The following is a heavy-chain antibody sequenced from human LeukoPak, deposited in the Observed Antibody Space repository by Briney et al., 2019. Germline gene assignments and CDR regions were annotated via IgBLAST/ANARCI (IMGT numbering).Heavy chain of an antibody. CDR1: GFTFSSYG. D-gene: IGHD1-26*01. V-gene: IGHV3-30*18. CDR2: ISYDGSNK. Sequence: GGSLRLSCAASGFTFSSYGMHWVRQAPGKGLEWVAVISYDGSNKYYADSVKGRFTISRDNSKNTLYLQMNSLRAEDTAVYYCAKDLGGSYPICDYWGQGTLVTVSS. J-gene: IGHJ4*02. CDR3: AKDLGGSYPICDY.